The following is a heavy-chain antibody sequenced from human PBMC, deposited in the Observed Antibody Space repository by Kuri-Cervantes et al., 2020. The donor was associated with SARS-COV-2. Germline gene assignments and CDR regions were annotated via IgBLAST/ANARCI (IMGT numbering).Heavy chain of an antibody. CDR3: ARAHSGSYFGNDY. CDR2: INHSGST. J-gene: IGHJ4*02. Sequence: SETLSLTCAVYGGSFSGYYWSWIRQPPGKGLEWIGEINHSGSTNYNPSLKSRVTISVDTSKNQFSLKLSSVTAADTAVYYCARAHSGSYFGNDYWGQGTLVTVSS. V-gene: IGHV4-34*01. D-gene: IGHD1-26*01. CDR1: GGSFSGYY.